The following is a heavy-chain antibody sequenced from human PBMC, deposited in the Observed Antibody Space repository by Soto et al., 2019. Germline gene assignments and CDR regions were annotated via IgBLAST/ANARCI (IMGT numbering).Heavy chain of an antibody. J-gene: IGHJ4*02. CDR1: GFSLSSTEEG. V-gene: IGHV2-5*02. CDR2: IYWEDDK. D-gene: IGHD2-2*01. CDR3: AHGSCSCAACSPNPYFDY. Sequence: QITLKESGPTLVKPTQTLTLTCTFSGFSLSSTEEGVGWLRQPPGKAPEGLALIYWEDDKGYRPSLKTRLTIPEDASKKQVVLTVTNVDPVDTATYCGAHGSCSCAACSPNPYFDYWGQGTLVTVSS.